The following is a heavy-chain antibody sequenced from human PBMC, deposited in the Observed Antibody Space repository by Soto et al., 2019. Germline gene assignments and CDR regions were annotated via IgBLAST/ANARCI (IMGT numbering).Heavy chain of an antibody. CDR3: AKRRGAGGHFDY. Sequence: EVELLESGGGLVQPEGSLRLSCAASGFTFSTYAMGWVRQAPGKGLEWVSVVSSGGGTHYADSVKGRFTVSRDNSMNTLSLQMNSLRADDTAVDYCAKRRGAGGHFDYWGQGALVTVSS. CDR1: GFTFSTYA. D-gene: IGHD2-15*01. V-gene: IGHV3-23*01. CDR2: VSSGGGT. J-gene: IGHJ4*02.